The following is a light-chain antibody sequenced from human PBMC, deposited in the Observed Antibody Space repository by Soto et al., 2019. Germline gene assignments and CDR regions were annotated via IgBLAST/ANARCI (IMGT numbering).Light chain of an antibody. Sequence: EIVLTQSPATLSLSPGERATLSCRASQSVSSYLAWYQQKPGQAPRLLIYDASNRATGIPARFSGSGSGTGFTLTISSLEPEDFAVYYCQQRSNWPTLFTFGPGTKVDIK. V-gene: IGKV3-11*01. CDR1: QSVSSY. J-gene: IGKJ3*01. CDR3: QQRSNWPTLFT. CDR2: DAS.